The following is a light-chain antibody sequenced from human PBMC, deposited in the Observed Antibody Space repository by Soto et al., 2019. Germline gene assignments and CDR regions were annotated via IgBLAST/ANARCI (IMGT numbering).Light chain of an antibody. CDR3: CSYAGSYSYV. V-gene: IGLV2-11*01. J-gene: IGLJ1*01. CDR2: DVY. CDR1: SSDVGGYNY. Sequence: QSVLTQPRSVSGSLGQSVIISCTGTSSDVGGYNYVSWYQHHPGKVPKLIIHDVYKRPSGVPDRFSGSKSGNTASLTISGLLAEDEADYYCCSYAGSYSYVFGTGTKLTVL.